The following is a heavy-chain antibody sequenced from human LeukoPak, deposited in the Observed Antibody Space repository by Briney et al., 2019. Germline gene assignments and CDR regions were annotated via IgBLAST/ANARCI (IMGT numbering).Heavy chain of an antibody. D-gene: IGHD1-26*01. Sequence: SETLSLTCTVSGDSIRSYYWSWIRQPAGKGLEWIGPVYTSGSTNYNPSLKSRVTMSIDTSKNQFSLKLSSVTAADTAVYYCARAAHSGSLAPFDYWGQGTLVTVSS. J-gene: IGHJ4*02. CDR2: VYTSGST. CDR1: GDSIRSYY. CDR3: ARAAHSGSLAPFDY. V-gene: IGHV4-4*07.